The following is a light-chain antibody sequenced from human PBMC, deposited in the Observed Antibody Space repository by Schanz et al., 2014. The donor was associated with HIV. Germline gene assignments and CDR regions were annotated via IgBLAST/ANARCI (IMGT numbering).Light chain of an antibody. CDR1: QGISNS. CDR2: AAS. V-gene: IGKV1-9*01. J-gene: IGKJ2*01. CDR3: QQYDTYPYT. Sequence: IQLTQSPSSLSASVGDRVTLTCRASQGISNSLAWYLQKPGKGPKLLIYAASTLKTGVSSRFRGGGSGTEFTLTITTLQPEDFATYYCQQYDTYPYTFGQGTTLDLK.